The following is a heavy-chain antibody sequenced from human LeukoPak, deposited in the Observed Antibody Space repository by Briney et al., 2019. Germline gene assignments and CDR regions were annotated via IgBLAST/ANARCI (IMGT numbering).Heavy chain of an antibody. CDR3: ARTHYYGSGSYYYYYMDV. V-gene: IGHV4-61*05. J-gene: IGHJ6*03. D-gene: IGHD3-10*01. CDR2: IYYSGST. Sequence: SETLSLTCTVSGGSISSSSYYWGWIRQPPGKGLEWIGYIYYSGSTNYNPSLKSRVTISVDTSKNQFSLKLSSVTAADTAVYYCARTHYYGSGSYYYYYMDVWGKGTTVTVSS. CDR1: GGSISSSSYY.